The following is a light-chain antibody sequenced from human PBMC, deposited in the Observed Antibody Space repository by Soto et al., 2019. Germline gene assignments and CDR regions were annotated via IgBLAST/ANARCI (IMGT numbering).Light chain of an antibody. CDR2: AGS. CDR1: QSISSY. V-gene: IGKV1-39*01. CDR3: QQSYSTPLYT. Sequence: DIQMTQSPSSLSASVGDRVTITCRASQSISSYLNWYQQKPVKATKLLIYAGSSLQSGVPSRFSGSGSGTDFTLTISSLHPEDFATYYCQQSYSTPLYTFGQGTKVDIK. J-gene: IGKJ2*01.